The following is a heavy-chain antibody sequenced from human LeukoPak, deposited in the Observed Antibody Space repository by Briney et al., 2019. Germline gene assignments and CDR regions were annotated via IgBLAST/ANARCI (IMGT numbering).Heavy chain of an antibody. CDR3: ASVLSNYYYYYMDV. D-gene: IGHD5/OR15-5a*01. Sequence: PGGSLRLSCVASGFTFSSYWMSWVRQAPGKGLEWVANINQDGSEKYYVDSVKGRFTISRDNAKNSLYLQMNSLRAEDTAVYYCASVLSNYYYYYMDVWGKGTTVTVSS. V-gene: IGHV3-7*01. CDR2: INQDGSEK. CDR1: GFTFSSYW. J-gene: IGHJ6*03.